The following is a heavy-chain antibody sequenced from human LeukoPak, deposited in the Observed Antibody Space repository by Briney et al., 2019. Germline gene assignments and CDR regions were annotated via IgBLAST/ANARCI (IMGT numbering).Heavy chain of an antibody. CDR3: ARVPKYYDVFALDY. CDR1: GFTFSSYW. V-gene: IGHV3-74*01. D-gene: IGHD3-9*01. CDR2: INSDGSST. J-gene: IGHJ4*02. Sequence: GGSLRLSCAASGFTFSSYWMHWVRQAPGKGLVWVSRINSDGSSTSYADSVKGRFTISRDNAKNTLYLQMNSLRAEDTAVYYCARVPKYYDVFALDYWGPGTLVTVSS.